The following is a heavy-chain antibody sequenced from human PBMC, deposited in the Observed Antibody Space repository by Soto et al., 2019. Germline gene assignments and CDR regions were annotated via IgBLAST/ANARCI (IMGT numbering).Heavy chain of an antibody. J-gene: IGHJ5*02. CDR1: GYTLTELS. CDR3: ARDWQWLVLRGHNWFDP. CDR2: FDPEDGET. Sequence: GASVKVSCKVSGYTLTELSMHWVRQAPGKGLEWMGGFDPEDGETIYAQKFQGRVTMTEDTSTDTAYMELSSLRSDDTAVYYCARDWQWLVLRGHNWFDPWGQGTLVTVSS. D-gene: IGHD6-19*01. V-gene: IGHV1-24*01.